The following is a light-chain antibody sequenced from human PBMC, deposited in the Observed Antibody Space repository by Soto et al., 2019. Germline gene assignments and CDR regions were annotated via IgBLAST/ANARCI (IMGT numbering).Light chain of an antibody. J-gene: IGKJ5*01. Sequence: DIQMTQSPSSLSASVGNRVTITCRASQSIITNLNWYQKKPGKAPNLLIYDASRLQSGVPSRFSGSGGGTDFTLSISSVQPEDFATYFCQQSYMDPITFGQGTQLEI. CDR3: QQSYMDPIT. CDR1: QSIITN. CDR2: DAS. V-gene: IGKV1-39*01.